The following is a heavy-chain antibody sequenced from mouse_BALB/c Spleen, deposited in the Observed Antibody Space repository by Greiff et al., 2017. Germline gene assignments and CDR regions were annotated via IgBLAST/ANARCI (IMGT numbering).Heavy chain of an antibody. J-gene: IGHJ4*01. CDR3: ALWYSYAMDY. Sequence: QVQLQQPGAELVKPGTSVKLSCKASGYNFTSYWINWVKLRPGQGLEWIGDIYPGSGSTNYNEKFKSKATLTVDTSSSTAYMQLSSLASEDSALYYCALWYSYAMDYWGQGTSVTVSS. CDR2: IYPGSGST. V-gene: IGHV1-55*01. CDR1: GYNFTSYW. D-gene: IGHD2-1*01.